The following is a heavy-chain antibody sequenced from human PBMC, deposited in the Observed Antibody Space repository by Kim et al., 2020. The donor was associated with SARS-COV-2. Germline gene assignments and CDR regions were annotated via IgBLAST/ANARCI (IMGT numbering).Heavy chain of an antibody. CDR3: ARDFSPPHYYYYGMDV. CDR1: GFTVSSNY. J-gene: IGHJ6*02. V-gene: IGHV3-66*01. Sequence: GGSLRLSCAASGFTVSSNYISWIRQAPGKGLEWVSVIYSGGSTYYADSVKGRFTISRDNSKNTLYLQVNSLRAEDTAVYYCARDFSPPHYYYYGMDVWGQGPT. CDR2: IYSGGST.